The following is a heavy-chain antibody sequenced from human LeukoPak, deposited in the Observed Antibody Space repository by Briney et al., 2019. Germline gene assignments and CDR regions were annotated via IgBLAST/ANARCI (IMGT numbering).Heavy chain of an antibody. CDR1: GGSLSSYY. CDR2: IYYSGST. Sequence: PSETLSLTCTVSGGSLSSYYWSWIRQPPGKGLEWIGYIYYSGSTNYNPSLKSRVTISVDTSKNQFSLKLSSVTAADTAVYYCATQGSASSGYYYAFDYWGQGTLVTVSS. D-gene: IGHD3-22*01. CDR3: ATQGSASSGYYYAFDY. J-gene: IGHJ4*02. V-gene: IGHV4-59*01.